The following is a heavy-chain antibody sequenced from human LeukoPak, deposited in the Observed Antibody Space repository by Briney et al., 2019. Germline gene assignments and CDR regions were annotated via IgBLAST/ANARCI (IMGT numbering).Heavy chain of an antibody. Sequence: GGSLRLSCAASGFTFSSYWMTRVRQAPGKGLEWVASVKQDGSQKYYVDSVKGRFSISRDNAKNSLYLQMSSLRAEDTAAYYCARAAGSTVTTRFDYWGPGTLVTVSS. J-gene: IGHJ4*02. CDR3: ARAAGSTVTTRFDY. CDR2: VKQDGSQK. V-gene: IGHV3-7*01. CDR1: GFTFSSYW. D-gene: IGHD4-17*01.